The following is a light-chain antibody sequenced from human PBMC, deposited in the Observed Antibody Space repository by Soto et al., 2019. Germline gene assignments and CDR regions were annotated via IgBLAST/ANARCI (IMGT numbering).Light chain of an antibody. J-gene: IGKJ4*01. V-gene: IGKV1-5*03. CDR3: QQYNNFLT. Sequence: DIQMTRSPTTLSASVGDRVTITCRASHSIIKWLAWYKQKPGKAPNLLIYEASTLQSGVPSRLSGSGSGTEFTLTISRLQPDDSATYYCQQYNNFLTFGGGTKVDIK. CDR1: HSIIKW. CDR2: EAS.